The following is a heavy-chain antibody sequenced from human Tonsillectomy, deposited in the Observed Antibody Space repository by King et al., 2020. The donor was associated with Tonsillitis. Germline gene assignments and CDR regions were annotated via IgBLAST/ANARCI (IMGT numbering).Heavy chain of an antibody. V-gene: IGHV1-2*02. D-gene: IGHD5-12*01. Sequence: QLVQSGAEVKKPGASVKVSCKASGYPFTGYYMHWVRQAPGQGLEWMGWINPNNDDTNYAQKFQGRVTMTRGTSTSTAYMELSRLRSDDTAVYYCARLNSAYDFDYWGQGTLVTVSS. CDR1: GYPFTGYY. J-gene: IGHJ4*02. CDR2: INPNNDDT. CDR3: ARLNSAYDFDY.